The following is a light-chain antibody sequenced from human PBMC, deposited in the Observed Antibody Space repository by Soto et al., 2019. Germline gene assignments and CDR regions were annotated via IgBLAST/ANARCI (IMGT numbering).Light chain of an antibody. Sequence: DIQMSQSLSSLSAYVGDRVTITCQASQDITNYLNWYQQKPGKAPRLLLYDASSLETGVPSRFSGSGSGTDFTFTISSLQPEDIATYYCQHYDHLPITFGQGTRLEIK. J-gene: IGKJ5*01. CDR2: DAS. V-gene: IGKV1-33*01. CDR3: QHYDHLPIT. CDR1: QDITNY.